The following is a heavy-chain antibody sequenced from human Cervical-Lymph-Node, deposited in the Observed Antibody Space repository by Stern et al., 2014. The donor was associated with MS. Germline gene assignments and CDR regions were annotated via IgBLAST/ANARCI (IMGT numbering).Heavy chain of an antibody. V-gene: IGHV3-33*01. CDR1: GFTFSNYG. J-gene: IGHJ4*02. Sequence: VHLVESGGGVVQPGRSLRLSCAASGFTFSNYGMHWVRQAPGKGLEWLAVIWYDGNKKYYADSLKGRFTISRDNSKNTLFLQMSSLTAEDTALYYCARGNWNYEGMGYWGQGTLVTVSS. CDR3: ARGNWNYEGMGY. D-gene: IGHD1-7*01. CDR2: IWYDGNKK.